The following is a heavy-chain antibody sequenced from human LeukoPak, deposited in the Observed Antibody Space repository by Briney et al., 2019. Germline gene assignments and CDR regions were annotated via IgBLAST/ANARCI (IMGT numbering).Heavy chain of an antibody. CDR3: ARGVAAAGMGGEYYYYYYGTDV. V-gene: IGHV1-2*02. Sequence: ASVKVSCKASGYTFTGYYMHWVRQAPGQGLEWMGWINPNSGGTNYAQKFQGRVTMTRDTSISTAYMELSRLRSDDTAVYYCARGVAAAGMGGEYYYYYYGTDVWGQGTTVTVSS. CDR2: INPNSGGT. D-gene: IGHD6-13*01. J-gene: IGHJ6*02. CDR1: GYTFTGYY.